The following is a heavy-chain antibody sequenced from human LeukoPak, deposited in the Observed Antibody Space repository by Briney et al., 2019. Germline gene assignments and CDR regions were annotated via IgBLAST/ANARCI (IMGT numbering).Heavy chain of an antibody. V-gene: IGHV4-30-2*01. Sequence: PSQTLSLTCAVSGGSISSGGYSWSWIRQPPGKGLEWIGYIYHSGSTYYNPSLKSRVTISVDRSKNQFSLKLSSVTAADTAVYYCAGHCSGGSCYPNWFDPWGQGTLVTVSS. CDR2: IYHSGST. D-gene: IGHD2-15*01. J-gene: IGHJ5*02. CDR1: GGSISSGGYS. CDR3: AGHCSGGSCYPNWFDP.